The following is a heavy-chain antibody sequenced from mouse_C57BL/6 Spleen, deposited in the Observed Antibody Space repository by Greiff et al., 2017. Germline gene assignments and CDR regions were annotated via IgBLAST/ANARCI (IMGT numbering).Heavy chain of an antibody. V-gene: IGHV1-82*01. CDR1: GYAFSSSW. Sequence: QVQLQQSGPELVKPGASVKISCKASGYAFSSSWMNWVKQRPGKGLEWIGRIYPGDGDTNYNGKFKGKATLTADKSSSTAYMQLSSLTSEDSAVCFCARGAFGCWGQGTTVTVSS. CDR2: IYPGDGDT. CDR3: ARGAFGC. J-gene: IGHJ2*01.